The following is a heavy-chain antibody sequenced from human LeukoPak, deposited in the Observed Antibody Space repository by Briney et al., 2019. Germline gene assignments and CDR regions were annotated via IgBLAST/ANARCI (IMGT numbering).Heavy chain of an antibody. CDR2: ISGSGGST. CDR1: GSTFSSYA. Sequence: GGSLRLSCAASGSTFSSYAMSWVRQAPGKGLEWVSAISGSGGSTYYADSVKGRFTISRDNSKNTLYLQMNSLRAEDTAVYYCAKPSDNWNYVSSWFDPWGQGTLVTVSS. CDR3: AKPSDNWNYVSSWFDP. D-gene: IGHD1-7*01. J-gene: IGHJ5*02. V-gene: IGHV3-23*01.